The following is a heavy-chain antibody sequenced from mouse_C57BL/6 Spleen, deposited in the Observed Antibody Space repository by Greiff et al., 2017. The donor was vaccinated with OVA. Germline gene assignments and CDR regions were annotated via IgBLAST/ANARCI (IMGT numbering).Heavy chain of an antibody. CDR1: GYAFSSSW. J-gene: IGHJ3*01. Sequence: QVQLQQSGPELVKPGASVKISCKASGYAFSSSWMNWVKQRPGKGLEWIGRIYPGDGDTNYNGKFKGKATLTADKSSSTAYMQLSSLTSEDSAVYFCARSPITTVGNWFAYWGQGTLVTVSA. CDR3: ARSPITTVGNWFAY. CDR2: IYPGDGDT. D-gene: IGHD1-1*01. V-gene: IGHV1-82*01.